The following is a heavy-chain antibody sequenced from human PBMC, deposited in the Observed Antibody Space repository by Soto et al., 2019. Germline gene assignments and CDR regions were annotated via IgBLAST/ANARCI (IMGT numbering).Heavy chain of an antibody. CDR1: GYTFTSYY. D-gene: IGHD3-22*01. J-gene: IGHJ4*02. CDR2: INPSGGST. Sequence: ASVKVSWKASGYTFTSYYMHWVRQAPGQGLEWMGIINPSGGSTSYAQKFQGRVTMTTDTSTSTAYMELRSLRFDDTAVFFCARVDDSSGYIIADFDYWGQGTLVTVSS. CDR3: ARVDDSSGYIIADFDY. V-gene: IGHV1-46*01.